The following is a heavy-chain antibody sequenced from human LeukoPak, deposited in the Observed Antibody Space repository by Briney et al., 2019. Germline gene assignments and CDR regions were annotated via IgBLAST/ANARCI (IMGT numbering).Heavy chain of an antibody. CDR2: IIPIFGTA. V-gene: IGHV1-69*01. D-gene: IGHD3-22*01. CDR3: ARDFYDSSGYSVY. Sequence: ASVKVSCKASGGTFSSYAISWVRQAPGQGLEWMGGIIPIFGTANYAQKFQGRVTITADESTSTAYMELSNLRSEDTAVYYCARDFYDSSGYSVYWGQGTLVTVSS. CDR1: GGTFSSYA. J-gene: IGHJ4*02.